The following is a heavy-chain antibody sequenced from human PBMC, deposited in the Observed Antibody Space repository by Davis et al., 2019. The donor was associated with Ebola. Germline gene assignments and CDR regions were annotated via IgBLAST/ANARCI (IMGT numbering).Heavy chain of an antibody. Sequence: GESLKISCAASGFTFSSYAMHWVRQAPGKGLEWVAVISSDVVNKYYSESVRDRFTVSRDNSKNTLFLHMDSLISDDTAVYYCARVSSGVYWSGYSAAFDYWGRGSLVTVSS. J-gene: IGHJ4*02. CDR1: GFTFSSYA. V-gene: IGHV3-30*01. CDR2: ISSDVVNK. CDR3: ARVSSGVYWSGYSAAFDY. D-gene: IGHD3-3*01.